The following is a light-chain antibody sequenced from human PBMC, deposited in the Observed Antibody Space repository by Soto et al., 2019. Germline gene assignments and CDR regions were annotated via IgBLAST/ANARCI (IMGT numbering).Light chain of an antibody. Sequence: MTQSPHPLSVSLWERATLSCRASQTISSWLAWYQQKPGKAPKLLIYKASTLKSGVPSRFSGSGSGTEFTLTISSLQPDDFATYYCQHYNSYSEAFGQGAKV. CDR1: QTISSW. CDR2: KAS. CDR3: QHYNSYSEA. V-gene: IGKV1-5*03. J-gene: IGKJ1*01.